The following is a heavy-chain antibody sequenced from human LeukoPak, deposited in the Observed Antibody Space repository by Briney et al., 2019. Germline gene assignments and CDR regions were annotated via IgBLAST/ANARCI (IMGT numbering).Heavy chain of an antibody. CDR3: ARGYSIGRFDP. V-gene: IGHV4-4*07. D-gene: IGHD1-26*01. CDR2: IYHSGST. J-gene: IGHJ5*02. CDR1: GGSISSYY. Sequence: SETLSLTCTVSGGSISSYYWSWIRQPAGKGLEWIGRIYHSGSTYYNPSLKSRVTISVDTSKNQFSLKLSSVTAADTAVYYCARGYSIGRFDPWGQGTLVTVSS.